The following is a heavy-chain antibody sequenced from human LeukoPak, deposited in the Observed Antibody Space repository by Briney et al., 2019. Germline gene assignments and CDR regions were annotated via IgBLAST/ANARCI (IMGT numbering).Heavy chain of an antibody. D-gene: IGHD6-13*01. CDR1: GFTFSSYS. J-gene: IGHJ4*02. CDR3: ARSGGSSWYPPIYYFDY. CDR2: ISSSSSYI. Sequence: PGGSLRLSCAASGFTFSSYSMNWVRQAPGKGLEWVSSISSSSSYIYYADSVKGRFTISRDNAKNSLYLQMNSLRAEDTAVYYCARSGGSSWYPPIYYFDYWGQGTLVAVSS. V-gene: IGHV3-21*01.